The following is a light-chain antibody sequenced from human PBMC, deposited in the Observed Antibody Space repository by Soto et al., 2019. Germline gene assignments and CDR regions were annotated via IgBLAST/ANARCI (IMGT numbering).Light chain of an antibody. Sequence: QSALTQPASVSGSPGQSITISCTGTSSDVGGYNYVSWYQHHPGKAPKLMIFDVSNRPSGVSNRFSGSKSGNTASLTISGLQPEDEADYYCSSYTTSNTRKRGLGTGTKVTVL. CDR2: DVS. CDR1: SSDVGGYNY. J-gene: IGLJ1*01. CDR3: SSYTTSNTRKRG. V-gene: IGLV2-14*03.